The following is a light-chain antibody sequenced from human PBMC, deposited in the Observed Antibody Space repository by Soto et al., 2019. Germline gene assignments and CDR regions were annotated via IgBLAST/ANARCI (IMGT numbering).Light chain of an antibody. CDR3: QTWGTGIRV. CDR1: SGHSNYA. V-gene: IGLV4-69*01. CDR2: VNSDGSH. J-gene: IGLJ3*02. Sequence: QAVLTQSPSASASQGASVKLTCTLSSGHSNYAIAWHQQQPEKGPRYLMKVNSDGSHSKGDGIPDRFSGSSSGAERYLTISSLQSEDEADYYCQTWGTGIRVFGGGTKLTVL.